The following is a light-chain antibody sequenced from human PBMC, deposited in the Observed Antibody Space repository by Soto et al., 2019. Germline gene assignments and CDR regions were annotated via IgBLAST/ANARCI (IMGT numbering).Light chain of an antibody. CDR2: DAS. CDR3: QQRNVWPPIT. V-gene: IGKV3-11*01. J-gene: IGKJ5*01. CDR1: QSIRTA. Sequence: EIVMTQSPATLSVSPGDRATLSCLASQSIRTALAWYQQKPGQAPRLVIFDASNRANGVPARFGGSGSGTDFTLTINSLEPEDFAVYYCQQRNVWPPITFGQGTRLEIK.